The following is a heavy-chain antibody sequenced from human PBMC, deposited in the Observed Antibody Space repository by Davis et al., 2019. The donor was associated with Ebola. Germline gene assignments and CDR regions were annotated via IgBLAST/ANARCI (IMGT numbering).Heavy chain of an antibody. J-gene: IGHJ4*02. CDR2: ISYDGSNK. CDR1: GFTFSSYW. V-gene: IGHV3-30*18. CDR3: VKVLSPGYFDY. Sequence: PGGSLRLSCAASGFTFSSYWMSWVRQAPGKGLEWVAVISYDGSNKYYADSVKGRFTISRDNSKNTLYLQMSSLRAEDTAVYYCVKVLSPGYFDYWGQGTLVTVSS.